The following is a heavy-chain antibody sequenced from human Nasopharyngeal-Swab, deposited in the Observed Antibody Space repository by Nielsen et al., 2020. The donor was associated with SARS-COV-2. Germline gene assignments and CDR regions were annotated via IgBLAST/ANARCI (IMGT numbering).Heavy chain of an antibody. CDR1: GFTFSSYS. CDR2: ISSSSSYI. D-gene: IGHD6-19*01. V-gene: IGHV3-21*01. CDR3: AKYSSATDAFGI. J-gene: IGHJ3*02. Sequence: GESLKISCAASGFTFSSYSMNWVRQAPGKGLEWVSSISSSSSYIYYADSVKGRFTISRDNAKNSLYLQMNSLRAEDTAVYYCAKYSSATDAFGIWGQGTMVTVSS.